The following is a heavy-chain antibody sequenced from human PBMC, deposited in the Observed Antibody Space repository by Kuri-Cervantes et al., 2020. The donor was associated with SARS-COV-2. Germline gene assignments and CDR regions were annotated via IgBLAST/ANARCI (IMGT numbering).Heavy chain of an antibody. Sequence: GESLKISCAASGFTFSSYEMNWVRQAPGKGLEWVSYISSSGSTIYYADSVKGRFTISRDNAKNSLYLQVNSLRAEDTAVYYCAREIWYSSSLHYFDYWGQGTLVTVSS. CDR2: ISSSGSTI. D-gene: IGHD6-13*01. V-gene: IGHV3-48*03. CDR3: AREIWYSSSLHYFDY. CDR1: GFTFSSYE. J-gene: IGHJ4*02.